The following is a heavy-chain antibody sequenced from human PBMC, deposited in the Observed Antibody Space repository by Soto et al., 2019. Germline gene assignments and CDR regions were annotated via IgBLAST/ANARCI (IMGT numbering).Heavy chain of an antibody. CDR3: FKGAQQGI. J-gene: IGHJ4*02. V-gene: IGHV3-15*05. CDR2: MRPKADGGTT. CDR1: GITVSNAW. Sequence: EVQLVESGGDLVKPGGSLRLSCVASGITVSNAWMNWVRQAPGKGLEWVGRMRPKADGGTTDFAAPVKGRFTISRDESKKTLYLQTNSVETEDTAVYYCFKGAQQGIWGRGTLVTVSS.